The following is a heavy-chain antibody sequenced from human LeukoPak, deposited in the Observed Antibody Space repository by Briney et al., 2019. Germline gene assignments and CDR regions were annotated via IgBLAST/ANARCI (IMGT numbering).Heavy chain of an antibody. J-gene: IGHJ4*02. V-gene: IGHV3-30*02. CDR3: AKDLEGAAASFDY. D-gene: IGHD6-13*01. CDR2: IRYDGSNK. CDR1: GFTFSSYG. Sequence: GSLRLSCAASGFTFSSYGMHWVRQAPGKGLEWVAFIRYDGSNKYYADSVKGRFTISRDNSKNTLYLQMNSLRAEDTAVYYCAKDLEGAAASFDYWGQGTLVTVSS.